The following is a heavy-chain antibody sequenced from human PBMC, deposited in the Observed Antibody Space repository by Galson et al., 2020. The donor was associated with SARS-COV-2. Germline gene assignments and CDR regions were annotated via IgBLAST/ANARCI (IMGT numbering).Heavy chain of an antibody. CDR2: ISSSSSYI. J-gene: IGHJ2*01. D-gene: IGHD6-19*01. V-gene: IGHV3-21*01. CDR1: GFTFSSYS. CDR3: ARDLPPNGWYLWYFDL. Sequence: GESLKISCAASGFTFSSYSMNWVRQAPGKGLEWVSSISSSSSYIYYADSVKGRFTISRDNAKNSLYLQMNSLRAEDTAVYYCARDLPPNGWYLWYFDLWGRGTLVTVSS.